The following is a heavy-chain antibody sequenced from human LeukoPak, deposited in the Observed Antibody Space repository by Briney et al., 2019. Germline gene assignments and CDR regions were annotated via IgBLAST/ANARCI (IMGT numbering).Heavy chain of an antibody. D-gene: IGHD4-17*01. CDR1: GGSISGYY. Sequence: SETLSLTCTVSGGSISGYYWSWIRQPPGKGLEWIGEINHSGSINYNPSLKSRVTISVDTSKNQFSLKLSSVTAADTAVYYCASTTVTTPRIDYWGQGTLVTVSS. CDR2: INHSGSI. J-gene: IGHJ4*02. CDR3: ASTTVTTPRIDY. V-gene: IGHV4-34*01.